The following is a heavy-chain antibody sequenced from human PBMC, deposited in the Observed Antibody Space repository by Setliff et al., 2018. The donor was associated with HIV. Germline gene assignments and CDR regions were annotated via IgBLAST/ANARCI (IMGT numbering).Heavy chain of an antibody. CDR3: ARPATGPYGAFDI. CDR2: IIPIFGTA. V-gene: IGHV1-69*13. Sequence: SVKVSCKASGGTFSSYAISWVRQAPGQGLEWMGGIIPIFGTANCAQKFQGRVTITADESTSTAYMELSSLRSEDTAVYYCARPATGPYGAFDIWGQGTMVTVSS. CDR1: GGTFSSYA. J-gene: IGHJ3*02. D-gene: IGHD4-17*01.